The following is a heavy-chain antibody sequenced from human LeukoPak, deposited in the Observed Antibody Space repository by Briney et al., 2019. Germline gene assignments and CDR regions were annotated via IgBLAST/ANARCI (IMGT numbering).Heavy chain of an antibody. Sequence: GASVKVSCKASGYTSTSYYMHWVRQAPGQGLEWMGIINPSGGSTSYAQKFQGRVTMTRDMSTSTVYMELSSLRSEDTAVYYCARSPYIVVVPAALQDYYYMDVWGKGTTVTVSS. J-gene: IGHJ6*03. CDR3: ARSPYIVVVPAALQDYYYMDV. V-gene: IGHV1-46*01. D-gene: IGHD2-2*01. CDR2: INPSGGST. CDR1: GYTSTSYY.